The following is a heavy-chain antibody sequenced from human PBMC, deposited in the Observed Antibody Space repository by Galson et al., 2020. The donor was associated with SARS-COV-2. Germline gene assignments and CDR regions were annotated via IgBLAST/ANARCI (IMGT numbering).Heavy chain of an antibody. CDR3: ARLGGSGWSIDF. Sequence: GGSLRLSCAASRFIFSDYYMTWIRQAPGKGLEWVSYISSSGDTINYADSVKGRFTISRDNAKNSLYLQMNSLRAEDTAVYYCARLGGSGWSIDFWGQGTLVTVSS. D-gene: IGHD6-19*01. J-gene: IGHJ4*02. CDR2: ISSSGDTI. CDR1: RFIFSDYY. V-gene: IGHV3-11*01.